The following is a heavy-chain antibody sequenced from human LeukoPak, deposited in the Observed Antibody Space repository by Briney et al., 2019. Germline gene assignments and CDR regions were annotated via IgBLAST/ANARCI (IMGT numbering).Heavy chain of an antibody. CDR3: AKDKAPLYSGYDWDLDF. D-gene: IGHD5-12*01. V-gene: IGHV3-9*01. CDR2: ISWNSASI. CDR1: GFTFHHYA. Sequence: PGGSLRLSCAASGFTFHHYAIHWVRQVPGKCLECVSGISWNSASIGYADSVKGRFTISRDNAKNSVYLQMNSLRAEDTAFYYCAKDKAPLYSGYDWDLDFWGQGTLVTVSS. J-gene: IGHJ4*02.